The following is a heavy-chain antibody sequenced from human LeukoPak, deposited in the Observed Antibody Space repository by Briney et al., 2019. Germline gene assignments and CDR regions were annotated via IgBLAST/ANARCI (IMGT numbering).Heavy chain of an antibody. CDR1: GFTFSSYW. J-gene: IGHJ4*02. Sequence: GGSLRLSCAASGFTFSSYWMSWVRQAPGKGLEWVANIKQDGSEKYYVDSVKGRFTISRDNAKNSLYLQMNSLRAVDTAVYYCARDNRHYYDSSGGFDYWGQGTLVTVSS. V-gene: IGHV3-7*01. CDR3: ARDNRHYYDSSGGFDY. D-gene: IGHD3-22*01. CDR2: IKQDGSEK.